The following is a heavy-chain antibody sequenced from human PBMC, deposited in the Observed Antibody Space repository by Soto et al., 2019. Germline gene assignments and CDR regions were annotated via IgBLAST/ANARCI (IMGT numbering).Heavy chain of an antibody. CDR2: INHSGRV. D-gene: IGHD3-22*01. CDR3: STRAYDTNGYYRFDP. J-gene: IGHJ5*01. V-gene: IGHV4-34*01. CDR1: GGSFSGHS. Sequence: RSLNCAVYGGSFSGHSWTWIRQSPGKGLEWIGDINHSGRVNYSPSLKSRVTISLDTSKNQFSLTLSAVTAADTAMYYCSTRAYDTNGYYRFDPWGQGTLVTVSS.